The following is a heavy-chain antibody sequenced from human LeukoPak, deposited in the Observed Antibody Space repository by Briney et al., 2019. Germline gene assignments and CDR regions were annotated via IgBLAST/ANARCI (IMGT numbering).Heavy chain of an antibody. J-gene: IGHJ4*02. CDR3: ARDITLTRGGRSDY. CDR2: INSDGKTT. Sequence: GGSLRLSCAASGFTFSSYWMYWVRQAPGKGLVWVSRINSDGKTTNYADSVKGRFTISRDNAKNTLYLQMNSLRAEDTAVYYCARDITLTRGGRSDYWGQGTLVTVSA. D-gene: IGHD3-10*01. CDR1: GFTFSSYW. V-gene: IGHV3-74*01.